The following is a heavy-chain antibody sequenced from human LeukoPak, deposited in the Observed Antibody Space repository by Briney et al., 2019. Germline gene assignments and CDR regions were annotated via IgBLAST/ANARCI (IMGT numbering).Heavy chain of an antibody. V-gene: IGHV4-34*01. Sequence: PPQTLSLTCAVSGGSLSDYVSASIPQPPGKTLELITEITITGAASYKTSLVSRVTIAIDRCQKQFSLTMTSMTAADTAVYFCARVASRVPPQSSIVVPVSSFDSCGQGTLVTVSS. J-gene: IGHJ4*02. CDR1: GGSLSDYV. CDR3: ARVASRVPPQSSIVVPVSSFDS. CDR2: ITITGAA. D-gene: IGHD2-21*02.